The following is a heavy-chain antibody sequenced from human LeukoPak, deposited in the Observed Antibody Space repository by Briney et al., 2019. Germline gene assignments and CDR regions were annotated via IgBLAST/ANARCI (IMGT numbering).Heavy chain of an antibody. D-gene: IGHD3-22*01. CDR3: ARDKADDSSGYSSGIDY. V-gene: IGHV4-4*07. Sequence: SETLSLTCTVSGGSISSYYWSWIRQPAGKGLEWIGRIYTSGSTNYNPSLKSRVTMSVGTSKNQFSLKLSSVTAADTAVYYCARDKADDSSGYSSGIDYWGQGTLVTVSS. CDR1: GGSISSYY. J-gene: IGHJ4*02. CDR2: IYTSGST.